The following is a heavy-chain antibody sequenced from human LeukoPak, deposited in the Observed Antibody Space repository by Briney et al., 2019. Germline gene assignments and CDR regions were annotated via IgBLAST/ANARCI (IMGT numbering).Heavy chain of an antibody. D-gene: IGHD3-22*01. J-gene: IGHJ4*02. CDR1: GFTFSSYG. CDR3: ARGYYDSSGYSLPPY. Sequence: GGSLRLSCAASGFTFSSYGMHWVRQAPGKGLEWVALIWYDGSNKYCADSVKGRFTISRDNSKNTLYLQMNSLRVEDTAVYYCARGYYDSSGYSLPPYWGQGTLVTVSS. CDR2: IWYDGSNK. V-gene: IGHV3-33*01.